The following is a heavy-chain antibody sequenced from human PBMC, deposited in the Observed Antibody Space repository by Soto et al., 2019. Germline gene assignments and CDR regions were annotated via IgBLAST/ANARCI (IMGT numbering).Heavy chain of an antibody. CDR1: GFTFSSYG. D-gene: IGHD3-10*01. J-gene: IGHJ6*02. V-gene: IGHV3-30*18. CDR2: ISYDGSNK. CDR3: AKDKDGSGLQRPSGYYYYYGMDV. Sequence: GGSLRLSCAASGFTFSSYGMHWVRQAPGKGLEWVAVISYDGSNKYYADSVKGRFTISRDNSKNTLYLQMNSLRAEDTAVYYCAKDKDGSGLQRPSGYYYYYGMDVWGQGTTVTVSS.